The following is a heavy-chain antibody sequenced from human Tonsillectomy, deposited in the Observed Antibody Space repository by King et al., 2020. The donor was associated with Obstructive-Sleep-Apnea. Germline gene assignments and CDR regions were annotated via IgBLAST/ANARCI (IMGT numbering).Heavy chain of an antibody. Sequence: VQLVQSGAEVKKPGEALKISCKGSGYRFITYWSGWVRQMPGKGLEWMGIIYPSDSDTRYRPSFQGQVTISVDKSFHTAYLQWSSLQASDTAIYFCARHPASLVASPSYFDYWGQGTLVTVSS. J-gene: IGHJ4*02. CDR3: ARHPASLVASPSYFDY. D-gene: IGHD2-15*01. CDR2: IYPSDSDT. V-gene: IGHV5-51*01. CDR1: GYRFITYW.